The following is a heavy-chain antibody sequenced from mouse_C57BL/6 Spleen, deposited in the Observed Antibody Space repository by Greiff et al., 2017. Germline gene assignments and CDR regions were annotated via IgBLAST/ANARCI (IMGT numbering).Heavy chain of an antibody. V-gene: IGHV1-59*01. CDR2: IDPSDSYT. J-gene: IGHJ2*01. CDR3: ARGTMISYYFDY. Sequence: VQLQQPGAELVRPGTSVKLSCKASGYTFTSYWMYWVKQRPGQGLEWIGVIDPSDSYTNYNQKFKGKATLTVDTSSSTAYMQLSSLTSEDSAVYYCARGTMISYYFDYWGQGTTLTVSS. D-gene: IGHD2-4*01. CDR1: GYTFTSYW.